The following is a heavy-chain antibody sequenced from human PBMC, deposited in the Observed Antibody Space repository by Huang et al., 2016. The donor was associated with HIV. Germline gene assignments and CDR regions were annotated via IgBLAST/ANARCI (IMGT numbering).Heavy chain of an antibody. CDR2: MNPKSGNT. D-gene: IGHD3-22*01. Sequence: QVQLVQSGAEVKKPGASVKVSCKASGFNFNNYDLNWVRQASGEGLEWMGWMNPKSGNTGYAQKVQGRVTITRNTSITTAYMELRSLRSEDTAVYYCARARGFLYDSTGYYSRYYFDSWGQGTLVTISS. CDR1: GFNFNNYD. V-gene: IGHV1-8*03. CDR3: ARARGFLYDSTGYYSRYYFDS. J-gene: IGHJ4*02.